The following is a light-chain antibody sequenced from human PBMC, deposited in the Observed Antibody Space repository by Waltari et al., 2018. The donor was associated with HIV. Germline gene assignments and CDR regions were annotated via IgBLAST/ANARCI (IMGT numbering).Light chain of an antibody. J-gene: IGKJ1*01. CDR1: QSVTTY. V-gene: IGKV3-11*01. Sequence: EIVLTQSPATLSLSPGEGATLSCRASQSVTTYLAWFQQKPGQPPRLLIFDASSRATGVPARFSGSGSGTDFSLTISSLQAEDVAVYYCQQYYNLPWTFGQGTKVEIK. CDR2: DAS. CDR3: QQYYNLPWT.